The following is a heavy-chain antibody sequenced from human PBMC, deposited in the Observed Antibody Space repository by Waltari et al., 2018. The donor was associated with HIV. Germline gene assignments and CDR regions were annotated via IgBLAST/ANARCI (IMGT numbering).Heavy chain of an antibody. V-gene: IGHV4-34*02. D-gene: IGHD3-3*01. CDR2: VNHNGKT. CDR1: GGFFSGYY. CDR3: AREKSQASEWYGIFYLYA. J-gene: IGHJ5*02. Sequence: QVQLQQWGAGVLKPSETLSLTCAVYGGFFSGYYWTWISQAPGKGLEWIGEVNHNGKTNYNPSVKARVILSVDTSKNQFSLKMKSVTGADTAVYYCAREKSQASEWYGIFYLYAWGQGTLVSVPS.